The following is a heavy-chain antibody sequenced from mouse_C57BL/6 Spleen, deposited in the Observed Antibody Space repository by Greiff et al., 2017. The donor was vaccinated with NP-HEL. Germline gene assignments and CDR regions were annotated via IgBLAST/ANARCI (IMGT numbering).Heavy chain of an antibody. CDR3: ARESLQLGRNGY. D-gene: IGHD4-1*02. J-gene: IGHJ2*01. V-gene: IGHV1-81*01. CDR1: GYTFTSYG. Sequence: QVQLKQSGAELARPGASVKLSCKASGYTFTSYGISWVKQRTGQGLEWIGEIYPRSGNTYYNEKFKGKATLTADQSSSPAYMELRRLTSEDSAVYFCARESLQLGRNGYWGQGTTLTVSS. CDR2: IYPRSGNT.